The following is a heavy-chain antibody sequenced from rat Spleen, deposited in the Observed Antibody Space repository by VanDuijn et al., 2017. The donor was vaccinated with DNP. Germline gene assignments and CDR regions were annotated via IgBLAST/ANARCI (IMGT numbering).Heavy chain of an antibody. CDR1: GYSITRNY. CDR3: ARWGYWYFDF. V-gene: IGHV3-1*01. CDR2: ISYSGST. J-gene: IGHJ1*01. Sequence: EVQLQESGPGLVKPSQSLSLTCSVTGYSITRNYWGWIRKSPGNKMEWIGHISYSGSTGYNPSLKSRISITRDTSKNQYFLQLHSVTTEDTATYYCARWGYWYFDFWGPGTMITVSS.